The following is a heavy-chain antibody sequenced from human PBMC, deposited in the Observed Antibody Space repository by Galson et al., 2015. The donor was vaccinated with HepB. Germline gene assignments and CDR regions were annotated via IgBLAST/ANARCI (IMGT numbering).Heavy chain of an antibody. D-gene: IGHD2-8*02. Sequence: SVKVSCKASGYTFTSYGISWVRQAPGQGLEWMGWISAYNGNTNYAQKLQGRVTMTTDTSTSTAYMELRSLRSDDTAVYYCARAHRHCTGGVCQRPLGNWGQGTLVTVSS. V-gene: IGHV1-18*01. J-gene: IGHJ4*02. CDR2: ISAYNGNT. CDR1: GYTFTSYG. CDR3: ARAHRHCTGGVCQRPLGN.